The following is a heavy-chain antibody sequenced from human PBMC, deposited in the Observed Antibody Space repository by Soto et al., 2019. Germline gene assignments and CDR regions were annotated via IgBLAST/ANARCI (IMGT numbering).Heavy chain of an antibody. D-gene: IGHD5-12*01. J-gene: IGHJ4*01. CDR2: VLPITGST. V-gene: IGHV1-69*06. Sequence: QVQLVQSGAEVKKPGSSVKVSCKTSGGLFSVFSFNWVRQAPGQGLEWMGGVLPITGSTDYAQKFQGRLTITADRSTSTIYMELSRLTSDDTATYHCATIRVRGGPLRFEDGGQGTLISVSS. CDR3: ATIRVRGGPLRFED. CDR1: GGLFSVFS.